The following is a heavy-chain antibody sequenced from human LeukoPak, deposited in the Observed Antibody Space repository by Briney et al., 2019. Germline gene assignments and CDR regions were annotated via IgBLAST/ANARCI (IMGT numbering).Heavy chain of an antibody. CDR3: ALIVAAGRGDFDY. Sequence: SVKVSCKASGGTFSSYAISWVRQAPGQGLEWMGRIIPILGIANYAQKFQGRVTITADKSTSTAYMELSSLRSEDTAVYYCALIVAAGRGDFDYWGQGTLVTVSS. D-gene: IGHD6-13*01. V-gene: IGHV1-69*04. CDR1: GGTFSSYA. J-gene: IGHJ4*02. CDR2: IIPILGIA.